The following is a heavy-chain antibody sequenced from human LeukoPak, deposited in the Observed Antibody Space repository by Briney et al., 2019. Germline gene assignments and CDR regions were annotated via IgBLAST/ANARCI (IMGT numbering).Heavy chain of an antibody. D-gene: IGHD2-21*02. J-gene: IGHJ4*02. CDR3: ARRICGGDCHFDY. V-gene: IGHV1-2*02. CDR2: INPNSGGT. CDR1: GYTFTGYY. Sequence: ASVKVSCKASGYTFTGYYIHWVRQAPGQGLEWMGWINPNSGGTNYALKLQGRVTVTSDTSISTAYMELSRLESDDTAVYYCARRICGGDCHFDYWGQGTLVTVSS.